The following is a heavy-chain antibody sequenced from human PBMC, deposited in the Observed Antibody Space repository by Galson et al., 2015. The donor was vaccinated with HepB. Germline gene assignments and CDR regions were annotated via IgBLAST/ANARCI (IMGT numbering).Heavy chain of an antibody. CDR1: GFALSSSW. V-gene: IGHV3-7*01. CDR3: ARDYYDSSGYYYEYYFDY. J-gene: IGHJ4*02. CDR2: IKSDGSEI. Sequence: SLRLSCAASGFALSSSWMSWVRHAPGKGLEWVAYIKSDGSEIHYVDSAEGRFTISRDNAKNSLYLQMNSLRAEDTAVYYCARDYYDSSGYYYEYYFDYWGQGTLVTVSS. D-gene: IGHD3-22*01.